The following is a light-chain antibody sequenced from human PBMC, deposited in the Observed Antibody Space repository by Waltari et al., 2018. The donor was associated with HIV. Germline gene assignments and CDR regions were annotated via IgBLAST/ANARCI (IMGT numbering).Light chain of an antibody. J-gene: IGLJ1*01. V-gene: IGLV2-14*01. CDR2: EVS. CDR1: RRDVGGYNF. CDR3: ISYTTSSTPYV. Sequence: QSALTQPASVSGSPGQSITISCTGTRRDVGGYNFVSWYQQYPGKAPKLMIYEVSNRPSGVSDRFSGSKSANTASLTISGLRAEDEADYYCISYTTSSTPYVLGTGTTVTVL.